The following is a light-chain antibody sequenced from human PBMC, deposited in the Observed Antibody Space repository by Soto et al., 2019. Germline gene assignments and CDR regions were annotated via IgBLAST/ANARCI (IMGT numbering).Light chain of an antibody. Sequence: DIVMTQTPLSLSVTPGQPASVSCKSSQSLLQSDGKTYLYWYLQKPGQPPQLLFYEVSNRFSGVPDGFGGIGSGTDCTLKISRVEAEDVGVYYCVQSVPLPYTFGQGTKLEIK. V-gene: IGKV2D-29*01. J-gene: IGKJ2*01. CDR1: QSLLQSDGKTY. CDR2: EVS. CDR3: VQSVPLPYT.